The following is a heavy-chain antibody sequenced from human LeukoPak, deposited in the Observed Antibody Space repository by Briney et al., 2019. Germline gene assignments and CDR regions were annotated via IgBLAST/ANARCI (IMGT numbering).Heavy chain of an antibody. D-gene: IGHD5-18*01. Sequence: GRSLRLSCAASGFTFSSYGMHWVRQAPGKGLEWVAVISYDGSNKYYADSVKGRFTISRDNSKNTLYLQMNSLRAEDTAVYYCARGGDTAETAFDIWGQGTMVTVSS. CDR3: ARGGDTAETAFDI. J-gene: IGHJ3*02. CDR2: ISYDGSNK. V-gene: IGHV3-30*03. CDR1: GFTFSSYG.